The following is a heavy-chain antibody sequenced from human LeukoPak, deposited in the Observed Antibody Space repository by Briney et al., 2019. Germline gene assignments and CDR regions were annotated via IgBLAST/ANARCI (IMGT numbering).Heavy chain of an antibody. J-gene: IGHJ1*01. CDR1: GFTFSSYS. CDR3: ARAHYDSSGYYLVDEYFQH. CDR2: ISSSSSYI. D-gene: IGHD3-22*01. V-gene: IGHV3-21*01. Sequence: GGSLRLSCAASGFTFSSYSMNWVRQAPGKGLEWVSSISSSSSYIYYADSVKGRFTISRDNSKNTLYLQMNSLRAEDTAVYYCARAHYDSSGYYLVDEYFQHWGQGTLVTVSS.